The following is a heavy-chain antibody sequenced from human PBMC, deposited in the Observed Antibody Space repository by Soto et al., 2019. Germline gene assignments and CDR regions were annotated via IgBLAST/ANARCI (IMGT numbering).Heavy chain of an antibody. Sequence: EVQLVESGGGLVKPGGSLRLSCAASGFTFSSYSMNWVRQAPGKGLEWVSSVSSSRSYIYYADSVKGRFTISRDNAKSSLYLQMNSLRAEDTAVYYCARGVSVTIFGVGDIDYWGQGTLVTVSS. CDR3: ARGVSVTIFGVGDIDY. V-gene: IGHV3-21*01. D-gene: IGHD3-3*01. CDR2: VSSSRSYI. J-gene: IGHJ4*02. CDR1: GFTFSSYS.